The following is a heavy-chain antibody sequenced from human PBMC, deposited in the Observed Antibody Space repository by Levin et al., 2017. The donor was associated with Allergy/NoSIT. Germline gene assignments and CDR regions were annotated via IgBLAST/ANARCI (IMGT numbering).Heavy chain of an antibody. D-gene: IGHD1-7*01. CDR1: GGSISSYY. J-gene: IGHJ4*02. CDR3: GRGRLDLYFDS. V-gene: IGHV4-59*01. CDR2: IYYSGST. Sequence: SETLSLTCTVSGGSISSYYWSWIRQPPGKGLEWIGYIYYSGSTNYNPSLKSRVTISVDTSKNQFSLKLRSVTAAETAVYYCGRGRLDLYFDSWGQGTLVTVSS.